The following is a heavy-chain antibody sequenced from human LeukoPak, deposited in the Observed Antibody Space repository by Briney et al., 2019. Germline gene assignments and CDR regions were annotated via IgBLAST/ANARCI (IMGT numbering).Heavy chain of an antibody. CDR1: GFTFSSYG. Sequence: PGRSLRLSCAASGFTFSSYGMHWVRQAPGKGLEWVAVISYDGSNKYYADSVKGRFTISRDNSKNTLYLQTNSLRAEDTAVYYCASSVAGALDYWGQGTLVTVSS. V-gene: IGHV3-30*03. CDR2: ISYDGSNK. J-gene: IGHJ4*02. D-gene: IGHD6-13*01. CDR3: ASSVAGALDY.